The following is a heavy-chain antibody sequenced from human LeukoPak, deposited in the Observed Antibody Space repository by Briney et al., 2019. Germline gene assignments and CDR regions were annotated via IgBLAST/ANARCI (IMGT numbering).Heavy chain of an antibody. Sequence: PSETLSLTCTVSGGSISSYYWSWIRQPPGKGLEWIGYIYYSGSTNYNPSLKSRVAISVDTSKNQFSLKLSSVTAADTAVYYCARDFENQYAFDIWGQGTMVTVSS. CDR3: ARDFENQYAFDI. V-gene: IGHV4-59*01. D-gene: IGHD1-14*01. CDR1: GGSISSYY. J-gene: IGHJ3*02. CDR2: IYYSGST.